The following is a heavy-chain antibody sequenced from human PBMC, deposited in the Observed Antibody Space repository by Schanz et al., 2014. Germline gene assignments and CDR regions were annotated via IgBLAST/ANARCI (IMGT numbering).Heavy chain of an antibody. J-gene: IGHJ4*02. V-gene: IGHV3-NL1*01. CDR2: ISGSGGST. CDR3: ARDFSAYVGNYFDY. D-gene: IGHD5-12*01. CDR1: GFTLSSYG. Sequence: QVQLVESGGGVVQPGRSLRLSCSASGFTLSSYGMHWVRQAPGKGLEWVSGISGSGGSTYDADSVKGRFTISRDNGKKSMYLQMDSLRPEDTAVYYCARDFSAYVGNYFDYWGQGTLVTVSS.